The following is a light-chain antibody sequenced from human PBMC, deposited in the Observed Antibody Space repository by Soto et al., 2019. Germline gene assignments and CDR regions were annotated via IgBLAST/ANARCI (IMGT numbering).Light chain of an antibody. Sequence: QSVLTQPPSASGTPGQRVAISCSGSSSNIGSNTVNWYQQLPGTAPKLLIYSENQRPSGVPDRFSGSRSGTSASLAISGLQSEDEADYYCCSFASSSTYVFGTGTKLTVL. CDR1: SSNIGSNT. J-gene: IGLJ1*01. CDR3: CSFASSSTYV. CDR2: SEN. V-gene: IGLV1-44*01.